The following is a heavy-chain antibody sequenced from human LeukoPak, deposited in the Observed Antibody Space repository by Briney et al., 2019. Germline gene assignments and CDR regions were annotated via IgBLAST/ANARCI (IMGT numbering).Heavy chain of an antibody. D-gene: IGHD6-19*01. CDR2: IKQDGSEK. V-gene: IGHV3-7*01. CDR3: ARAWDSGTVAVAGYFDY. CDR1: GFTFSSFW. J-gene: IGHJ4*02. Sequence: PGRSLRLSCASSGFTFSSFWMSWVRQAPGTGLEWVANIKQDGSEKYYVDSVKGRFTISRDNAKNSLYLQMNSLRAEDTAVYYCARAWDSGTVAVAGYFDYWGQGTLVTVSS.